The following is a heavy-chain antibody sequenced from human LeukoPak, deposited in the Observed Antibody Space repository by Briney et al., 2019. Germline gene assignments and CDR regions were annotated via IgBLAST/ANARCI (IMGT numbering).Heavy chain of an antibody. J-gene: IGHJ4*02. Sequence: GGSLRLSCAASGFTFSNYAMSWVRQAPGKGLEWVSAFSGSGGSTYYADSVKGRFTISKDNTKNLLYLEMNSLRAEDTAMYFCVRDVGAVRGEVYFDYWGQGTLVTVSS. V-gene: IGHV3-23*01. CDR3: VRDVGAVRGEVYFDY. D-gene: IGHD3-10*01. CDR2: FSGSGGST. CDR1: GFTFSNYA.